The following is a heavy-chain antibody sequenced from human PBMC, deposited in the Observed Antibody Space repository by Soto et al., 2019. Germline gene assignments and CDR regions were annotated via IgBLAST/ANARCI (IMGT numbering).Heavy chain of an antibody. J-gene: IGHJ5*02. Sequence: VQLVQSGAEVKKPGASVKVSCQASGYTFTSYGIAWVRQAPGQDLEWMGWISAYNGDTNYAQRLQGRVTMTTDTSTSTVYMELKSLKSDDTVVYYCARDQEYSTSGLYWFDLWGQGTLVTVSA. D-gene: IGHD6-6*01. CDR1: GYTFTSYG. V-gene: IGHV1-18*04. CDR2: ISAYNGDT. CDR3: ARDQEYSTSGLYWFDL.